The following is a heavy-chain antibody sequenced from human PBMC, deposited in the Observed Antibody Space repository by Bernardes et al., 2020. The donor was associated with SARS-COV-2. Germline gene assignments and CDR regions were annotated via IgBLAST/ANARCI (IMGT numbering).Heavy chain of an antibody. Sequence: GGSLRLSCAASGFTFSGSAIHWVRQASGKLREWVGHIRSKAKRYAPAYAASVKGRFTISRDDSKNTAFLQMNSLKTEDTAVYYCSRRVFYESSGYNLDYWGQGTLVTVSS. CDR1: GFTFSGSA. CDR2: IRSKAKRYAP. CDR3: SRRVFYESSGYNLDY. V-gene: IGHV3-73*01. D-gene: IGHD3-22*01. J-gene: IGHJ4*02.